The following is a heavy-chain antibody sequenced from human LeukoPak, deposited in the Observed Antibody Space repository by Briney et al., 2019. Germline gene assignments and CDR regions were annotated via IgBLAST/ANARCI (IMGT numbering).Heavy chain of an antibody. CDR1: GGSFSGYY. V-gene: IGHV4-34*01. CDR2: INHSGST. J-gene: IGHJ4*02. Sequence: PSETLSLTCAVYGGSFSGYYWSWIRQPPGKGLEWIGEINHSGSTNYNPSLKSRVTISVDTSKNQFSLKLSSVTAADTAVYYCARAGMAWEPLDYWGQGTLVTVSS. CDR3: ARAGMAWEPLDY. D-gene: IGHD1-26*01.